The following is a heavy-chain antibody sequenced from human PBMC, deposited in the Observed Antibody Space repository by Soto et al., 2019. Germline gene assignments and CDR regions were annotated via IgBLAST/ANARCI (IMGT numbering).Heavy chain of an antibody. J-gene: IGHJ4*02. V-gene: IGHV1-18*01. CDR3: ARDLSAGATAY. D-gene: IGHD1-26*01. Sequence: QVQLVQSGPEVKQPAASVKVSCKAFGSSFSSYRITWVRQAPGQGLEWMGWSSGHSGNTQYAQKVQGRVTLTTDSSTNTAYMGIRSLTSDDTAVYYCARDLSAGATAYWGQGSLVTVSS. CDR1: GSSFSSYR. CDR2: SSGHSGNT.